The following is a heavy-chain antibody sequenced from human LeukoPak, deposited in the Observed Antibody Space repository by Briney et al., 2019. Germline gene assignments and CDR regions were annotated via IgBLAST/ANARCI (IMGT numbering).Heavy chain of an antibody. Sequence: SETLSLTCTVSGGSISSYYWSWIRQPPGKGLEWIGYIYYSGSTNYNPSLKSRVTISVDTSKNQFSLKLSSVTAADTAVHYCARSSQMYSSSWYEGPSPSYYFDYWGQGTLVTVSS. CDR1: GGSISSYY. V-gene: IGHV4-59*01. CDR2: IYYSGST. D-gene: IGHD6-13*01. J-gene: IGHJ4*02. CDR3: ARSSQMYSSSWYEGPSPSYYFDY.